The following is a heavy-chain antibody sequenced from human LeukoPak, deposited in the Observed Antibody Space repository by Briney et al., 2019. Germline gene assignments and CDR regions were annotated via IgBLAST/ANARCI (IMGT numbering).Heavy chain of an antibody. D-gene: IGHD6-19*01. V-gene: IGHV3-23*01. Sequence: PGGSLRLSCAASGFTFSSYAMSWVRQAPGKGLEWVSAISGSGGSTYYADSVKGRFTISRDNSKNTVYLQMNSLTADDTAVYYCAKTTVGYSSGRYPGWPADCWGQGTLVTVSP. CDR2: ISGSGGST. CDR1: GFTFSSYA. J-gene: IGHJ4*02. CDR3: AKTTVGYSSGRYPGWPADC.